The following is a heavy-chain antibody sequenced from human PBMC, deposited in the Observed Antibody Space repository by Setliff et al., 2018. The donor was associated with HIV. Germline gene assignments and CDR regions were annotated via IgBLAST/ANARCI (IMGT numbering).Heavy chain of an antibody. Sequence: PSETLSLTCTVSGGSINNFYWSWIRQPPGKGLEWIGYISTSGSTKYNPSLKSRVTVLVDPSNNQLSLRLSSVTAADTAVYYCARHSDFWSEDAFDIWAQGTVVTVSS. V-gene: IGHV4-4*09. CDR2: ISTSGST. CDR1: GGSINNFY. D-gene: IGHD3-3*01. CDR3: ARHSDFWSEDAFDI. J-gene: IGHJ3*02.